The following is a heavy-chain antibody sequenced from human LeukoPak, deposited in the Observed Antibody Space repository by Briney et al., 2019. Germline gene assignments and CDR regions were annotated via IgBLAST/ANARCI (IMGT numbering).Heavy chain of an antibody. CDR2: ISGSGGST. Sequence: GGSLRLSCAASGFTFSSYAMGWVRQAPGKGLEWVSAISGSGGSTYYADSVKGRFTISRDNSKNTLYLQMNSLRAEDTAVYYCASPKPYYDSSGYYETWGQGTLVTVSS. CDR1: GFTFSSYA. J-gene: IGHJ5*02. CDR3: ASPKPYYDSSGYYET. V-gene: IGHV3-23*01. D-gene: IGHD3-22*01.